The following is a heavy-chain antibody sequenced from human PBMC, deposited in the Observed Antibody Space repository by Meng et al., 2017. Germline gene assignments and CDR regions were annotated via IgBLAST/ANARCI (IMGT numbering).Heavy chain of an antibody. V-gene: IGHV4-34*01. Sequence: VKLQQGGAGLLKPSANLSLTGAVFGGSLSGYYWSWIRQPPGKGLEWIGEINHSGSTNYNPSLKSRVTISVDTSKNQFSLKLSSVTAADTAVYYCARVGSFLRDYWGQGTLVTVSS. J-gene: IGHJ4*02. CDR1: GGSLSGYY. CDR3: ARVGSFLRDY. CDR2: INHSGST. D-gene: IGHD2/OR15-2a*01.